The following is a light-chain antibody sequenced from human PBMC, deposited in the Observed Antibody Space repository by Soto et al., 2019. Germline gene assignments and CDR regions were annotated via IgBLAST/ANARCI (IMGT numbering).Light chain of an antibody. Sequence: AIQMTQSPSSLSASVGDRVTITCRASQGIGNELGWYQQKPGKPPKLLIYAASSLQSGVPSRFSGSGSGTDFTLTISSLRPEDFATYYCLQDYNYPYTFGQGTKLEIK. CDR2: AAS. J-gene: IGKJ2*01. CDR1: QGIGNE. CDR3: LQDYNYPYT. V-gene: IGKV1-6*01.